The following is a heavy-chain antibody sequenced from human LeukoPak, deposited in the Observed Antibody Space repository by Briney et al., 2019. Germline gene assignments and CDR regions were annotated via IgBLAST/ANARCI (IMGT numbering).Heavy chain of an antibody. V-gene: IGHV1-24*01. CDR2: FDPEDGET. CDR1: GYTLTELS. Sequence: DSVKVSCKVSGYTLTELSMHWVRQAPGKGLEWMGGFDPEDGETIYAQKFQGRVTMTEDTSTDTAYMELSSLRSEDTAVYYCATYSSSWYYFDYWGQGTLVTVSS. CDR3: ATYSSSWYYFDY. D-gene: IGHD6-13*01. J-gene: IGHJ4*02.